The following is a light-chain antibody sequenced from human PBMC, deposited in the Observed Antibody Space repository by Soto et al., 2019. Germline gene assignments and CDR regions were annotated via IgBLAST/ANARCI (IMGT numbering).Light chain of an antibody. Sequence: EIVLTQSPGTLSLSPGERATLSCRASQSVSSSYLAWYQQKPGQAPRLLMYGASSRATGIPDRFSGSGSGTDFTLTISRLEPEDFAVYYCQQYGGSPPMYTFGQGTKVEIK. CDR1: QSVSSSY. V-gene: IGKV3-20*01. J-gene: IGKJ2*01. CDR2: GAS. CDR3: QQYGGSPPMYT.